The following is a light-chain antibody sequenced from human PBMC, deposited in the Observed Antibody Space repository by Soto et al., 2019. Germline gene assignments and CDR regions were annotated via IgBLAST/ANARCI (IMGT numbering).Light chain of an antibody. V-gene: IGKV3-11*01. CDR2: DTS. Sequence: VLTQSPATLSLSPGERATLSCRASQSVSSYLAWYQQKPGQAPRLLIYDTSNRATGIPARFSGSGSGTDFTLTISSLEPEDFAVYYCQQRSNWPPYTFGQGTKLEIK. CDR1: QSVSSY. J-gene: IGKJ2*01. CDR3: QQRSNWPPYT.